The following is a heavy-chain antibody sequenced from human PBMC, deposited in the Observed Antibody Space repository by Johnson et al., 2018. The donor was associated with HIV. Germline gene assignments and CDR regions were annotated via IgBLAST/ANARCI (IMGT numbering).Heavy chain of an antibody. Sequence: VQLVESGGGLIQPGGSLRLSCAASGFTVSSNYMSWVRQAPGKGLEWVSVIGTAGDTYYADPVKGRFTISRDKSKNTLYLQMNSLRPEDTAVYYCARDSSNSFRFEMYAFDIWGQGTMVTVSS. CDR1: GFTVSSNY. CDR2: IGTAGDT. CDR3: ARDSSNSFRFEMYAFDI. J-gene: IGHJ3*02. V-gene: IGHV3-66*03. D-gene: IGHD6-6*01.